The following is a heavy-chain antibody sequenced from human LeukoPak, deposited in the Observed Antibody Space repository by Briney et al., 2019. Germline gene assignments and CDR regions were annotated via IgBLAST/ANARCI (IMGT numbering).Heavy chain of an antibody. D-gene: IGHD3-3*01. V-gene: IGHV3-53*05. CDR1: GFTVSSNY. CDR2: FYAGGGT. CDR3: AKAHVLYDFWSGYYFDY. J-gene: IGHJ4*02. Sequence: PGGSLRLSCAASGFTVSSNYMSWVRQAPGQGLEWVSVFYAGGGTYYADSVKGRFTISRDNAKNSLYLQMSSPRAEDMALYYCAKAHVLYDFWSGYYFDYWGQGTLVTVSS.